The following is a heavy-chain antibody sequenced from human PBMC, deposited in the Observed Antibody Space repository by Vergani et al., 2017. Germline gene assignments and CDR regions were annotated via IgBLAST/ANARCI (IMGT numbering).Heavy chain of an antibody. D-gene: IGHD3-22*01. CDR1: GFTFDDYT. CDR2: ISWDGGST. CDR3: AKDHTPFDSSGLLLGY. J-gene: IGHJ4*02. Sequence: EVQLVESGGVVVQPGGSLRLSCAASGFTFDDYTMHWVRQAPGKGLEWVSLISWDGGSTYYADSVKGRFTISRDNSKNSLYLQMNSLRTEDTALYYCAKDHTPFDSSGLLLGYWGQGTLVTVSS. V-gene: IGHV3-43*01.